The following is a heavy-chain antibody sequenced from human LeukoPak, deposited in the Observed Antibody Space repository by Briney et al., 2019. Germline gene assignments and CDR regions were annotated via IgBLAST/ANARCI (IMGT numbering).Heavy chain of an antibody. J-gene: IGHJ4*02. Sequence: ASVKVSCKSSGYSFAGYHMHWVRQAPGQGLEWMGWINPNSGGTNYAQNFQGRVTMTRDTSISTAYMEVSSLRSDDTAVYYCARVLVAGSGGLAYWGQGTLVTVSS. CDR2: INPNSGGT. CDR3: ARVLVAGSGGLAY. CDR1: GYSFAGYH. V-gene: IGHV1-2*02. D-gene: IGHD6-19*01.